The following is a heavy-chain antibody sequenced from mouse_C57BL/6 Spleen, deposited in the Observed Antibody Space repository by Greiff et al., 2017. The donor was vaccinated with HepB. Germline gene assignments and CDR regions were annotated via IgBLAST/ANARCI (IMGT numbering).Heavy chain of an antibody. Sequence: QVQLQQPGAELVMPGASVKLSCKASGYTFTSYWMHWVKQRHGQGLEWIGEIDPSDSYTNYNQKFKGKSTLTVDKSSSTAYMQLSSLTSEDSAVDYCARSFYYGSSFDYWGQGTTLTVSS. J-gene: IGHJ2*01. D-gene: IGHD1-1*01. CDR3: ARSFYYGSSFDY. CDR2: IDPSDSYT. V-gene: IGHV1-69*01. CDR1: GYTFTSYW.